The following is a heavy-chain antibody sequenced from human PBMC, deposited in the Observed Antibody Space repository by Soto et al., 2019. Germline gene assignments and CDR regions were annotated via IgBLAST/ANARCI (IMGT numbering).Heavy chain of an antibody. D-gene: IGHD6-6*01. CDR3: AREEYSSSSLYYYGMDV. CDR2: IIPIFGTA. V-gene: IGHV1-69*13. J-gene: IGHJ6*02. Sequence: SVKVSCKDSGGTFSSCAISWVRQAPGQGLEWMVGIIPIFGTANYAQKFQGRVTITADESTSTAYMELCSLRSEDTAVYYCAREEYSSSSLYYYGMDVWGQGTTVTVSS. CDR1: GGTFSSCA.